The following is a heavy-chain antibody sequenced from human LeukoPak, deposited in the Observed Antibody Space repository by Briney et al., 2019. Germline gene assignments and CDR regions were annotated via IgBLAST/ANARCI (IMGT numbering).Heavy chain of an antibody. V-gene: IGHV3-15*01. CDR3: TTDSPYSSSWFDYYYYYGMDV. CDR2: IKSKTDGGTT. CDR1: GLTFSNAW. Sequence: GGSLRLSCAASGLTFSNAWMSWVRQAPGKGLEWVGRIKSKTDGGTTDYAAPVKGRFTISRDDSKNTLYLQMNSLKTEDTAVYYCTTDSPYSSSWFDYYYYYGMDVWGKGTTVTVSS. J-gene: IGHJ6*04. D-gene: IGHD6-13*01.